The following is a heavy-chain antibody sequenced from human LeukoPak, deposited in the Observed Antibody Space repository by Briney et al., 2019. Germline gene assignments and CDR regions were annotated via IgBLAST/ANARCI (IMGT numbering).Heavy chain of an antibody. CDR2: IRYDESNK. Sequence: PGGSLRLSCAASGFTFSSYGMHWVRQAPGKGLEWVAFIRYDESNKYYADFVKGRFTISRDNSKNTLYLQMNSLRAEDTAVYYCANILTLAVADYWGQGTLVTVSS. CDR3: ANILTLAVADY. J-gene: IGHJ4*02. V-gene: IGHV3-30*02. D-gene: IGHD6-19*01. CDR1: GFTFSSYG.